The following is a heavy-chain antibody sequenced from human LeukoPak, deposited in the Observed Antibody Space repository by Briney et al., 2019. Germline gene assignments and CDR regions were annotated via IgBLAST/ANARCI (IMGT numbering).Heavy chain of an antibody. V-gene: IGHV4-4*02. Sequence: SSGTLSLTCAVSGGSISSSNWWSWVRPPPGKGLEWIGEIYHSGSTNYNPSLKSRVTISVDKSKNQFSLKLSSVTAADTAVYYCASLYGSGSFVRTWGQGTLVTVSS. CDR2: IYHSGST. J-gene: IGHJ5*02. D-gene: IGHD3-10*01. CDR1: GGSISSSNW. CDR3: ASLYGSGSFVRT.